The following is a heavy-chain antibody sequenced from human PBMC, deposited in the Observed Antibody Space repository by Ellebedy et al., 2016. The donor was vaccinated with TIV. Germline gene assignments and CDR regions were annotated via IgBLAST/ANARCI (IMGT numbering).Heavy chain of an antibody. CDR3: ARFSGVYGDYRGY. J-gene: IGHJ4*02. CDR2: IIPIFGTA. V-gene: IGHV1-69*13. CDR1: GGTFSSYA. Sequence: ASVKVSCXASGGTFSSYAISWVRQAPGQGLKWMGGIIPIFGTANYAQKFQGRVTITADESTSTAYMELSSLRSEDTAVYYCARFSGVYGDYRGYWGQGTLVTVSS. D-gene: IGHD4-17*01.